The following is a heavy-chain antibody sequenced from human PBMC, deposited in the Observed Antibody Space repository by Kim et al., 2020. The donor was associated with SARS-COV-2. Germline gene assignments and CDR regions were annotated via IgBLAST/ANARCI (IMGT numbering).Heavy chain of an antibody. V-gene: IGHV3-13*01. CDR2: DT. Sequence: DTYYPGSVKGRFTSSRENAKNSLYLHMNSLRAGDTAVYYCARVYGGSFDYWGQGTLVTVSS. D-gene: IGHD5-12*01. J-gene: IGHJ4*02. CDR3: ARVYGGSFDY.